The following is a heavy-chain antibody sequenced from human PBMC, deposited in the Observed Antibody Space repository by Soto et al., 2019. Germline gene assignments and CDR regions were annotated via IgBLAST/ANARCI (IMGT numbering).Heavy chain of an antibody. J-gene: IGHJ5*02. Sequence: SVNVSCKASGGTFSSYAISWVRQAPGQGLEWMGGIIPIFGTANYAQKFQGRVTITADKSTSTAYMELSSLRSEDTAVYYCAREGNCSSTSCYTLELANWFDPWGQGTLVTVSS. V-gene: IGHV1-69*06. CDR3: AREGNCSSTSCYTLELANWFDP. CDR1: GGTFSSYA. CDR2: IIPIFGTA. D-gene: IGHD2-2*02.